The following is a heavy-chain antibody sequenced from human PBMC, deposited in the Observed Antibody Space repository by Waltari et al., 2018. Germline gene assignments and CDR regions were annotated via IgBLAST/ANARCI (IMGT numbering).Heavy chain of an antibody. J-gene: IGHJ4*02. CDR1: GDSISKNFF. Sequence: QLQLQESGPGLVRPSGTLSLTCTVSGDSISKNFFWSWVRQSPGKGLEWIGQVHQSGRSNYNPSLESRVTVSMDTSKNQFSLMVTSVTAADTAIYYCASDRGRGLYLDSWGQGTLVTVSP. V-gene: IGHV4-4*02. D-gene: IGHD2-15*01. CDR3: ASDRGRGLYLDS. CDR2: VHQSGRS.